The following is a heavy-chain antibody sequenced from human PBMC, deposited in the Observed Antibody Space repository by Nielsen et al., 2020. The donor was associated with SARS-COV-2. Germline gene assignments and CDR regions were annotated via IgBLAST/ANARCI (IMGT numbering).Heavy chain of an antibody. Sequence: WIRQPPGKGLEWVGRIKSKTDGGTTDYAAPVKGRFTISRDDSKNTLYLQMNSLKTEDTAVYYCTTSGRMDYVWGSYLPFDYWGQGTLVTVSS. CDR2: IKSKTDGGTT. D-gene: IGHD3-16*02. J-gene: IGHJ4*02. V-gene: IGHV3-15*01. CDR3: TTSGRMDYVWGSYLPFDY.